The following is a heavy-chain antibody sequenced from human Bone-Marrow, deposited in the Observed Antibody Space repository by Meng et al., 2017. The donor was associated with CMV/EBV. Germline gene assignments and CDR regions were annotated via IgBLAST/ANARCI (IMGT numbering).Heavy chain of an antibody. CDR2: ISGSGGST. V-gene: IGHV3-23*01. CDR3: AKVEGRGRLDYYYYGMDV. J-gene: IGHJ6*02. CDR1: GFFFSSYA. Sequence: ESLMISCAASGFFFSSYAMSWVRQAPGKGLEWVSAISGSGGSTFYADSVKGRFTISRDNSKNTLYLQMNSLRAEDTAVYYCAKVEGRGRLDYYYYGMDVWGQGTTVTVSS. D-gene: IGHD3-10*01.